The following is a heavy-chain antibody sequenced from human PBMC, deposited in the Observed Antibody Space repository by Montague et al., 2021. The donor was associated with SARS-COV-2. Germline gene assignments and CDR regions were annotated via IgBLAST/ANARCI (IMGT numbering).Heavy chain of an antibody. Sequence: SETLSLTCTVSGGSITIYNHYWTWIRQPPGKGLEWIGSIYYSGSTYYNPSLESRVTMSADTSNYQFFLRGTSVTAADTAVYYCARGKRLPGNYYFDYWGQGFLVTVSS. J-gene: IGHJ4*02. CDR2: IYYSGST. CDR3: ARGKRLPGNYYFDY. CDR1: GGSITIYNHY. V-gene: IGHV4-39*02. D-gene: IGHD6-25*01.